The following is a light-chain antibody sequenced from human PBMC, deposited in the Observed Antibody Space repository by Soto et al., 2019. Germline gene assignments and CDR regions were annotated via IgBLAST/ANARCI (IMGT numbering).Light chain of an antibody. CDR1: SSDVGGYKY. CDR2: DVS. V-gene: IGLV2-14*01. J-gene: IGLJ1*01. Sequence: QSVLTQPASVSGSPGQSITISCTGASSDVGGYKYVSWYQQYPGKAPKLMMYDVSNRPSGVSNRFSGSKSGNTASLTISGLQAEDEADYYCSSYTSSSPCVFGTGPKVTVL. CDR3: SSYTSSSPCV.